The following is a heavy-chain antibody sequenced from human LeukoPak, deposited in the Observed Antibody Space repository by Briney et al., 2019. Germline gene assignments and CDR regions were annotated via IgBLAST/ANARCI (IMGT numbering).Heavy chain of an antibody. D-gene: IGHD2-2*01. CDR3: ARVPGAIHSGGYYFDY. CDR1: GGTFSSYA. V-gene: IGHV1-69*05. Sequence: GASVKVSCKASGGTFSSYAISWVRQAPGQGLEWMGGIIPIFGTANYAQKFQGRVTITTDESTSTAYMELSSLRSEDTAVYYCARVPGAIHSGGYYFDYWGQGTLVTVSS. J-gene: IGHJ4*02. CDR2: IIPIFGTA.